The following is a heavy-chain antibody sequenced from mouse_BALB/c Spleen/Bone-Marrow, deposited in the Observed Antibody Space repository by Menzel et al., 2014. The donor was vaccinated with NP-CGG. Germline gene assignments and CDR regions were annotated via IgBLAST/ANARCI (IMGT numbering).Heavy chain of an antibody. D-gene: IGHD1-2*01. CDR2: IDPANGNT. CDR1: GFNMKDTY. Sequence: EVQLQESGAELVKPGPSVKLSCTASGFNMKDTYMHWVKQRPEQGLEWIGRIDPANGNTKYDPKFQGKATITADTSSNTAYLQLSSLTSEDTAVYYCAVYYYGYYFDYWGQGTTLTVSS. J-gene: IGHJ2*01. CDR3: AVYYYGYYFDY. V-gene: IGHV14-3*02.